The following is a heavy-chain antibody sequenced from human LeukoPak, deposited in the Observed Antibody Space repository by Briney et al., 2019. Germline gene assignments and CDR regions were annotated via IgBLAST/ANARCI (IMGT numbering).Heavy chain of an antibody. Sequence: PGGSLRLSCAASGFTFSSYWMHWVRQAPGKGLVWVSRINSDESSTTYADSVKGRFTISRDNAKNTLYLQMNSLRAEDTAIYYCTRDTYYYDSSGYYRQYYFDYWGQGTLVTVSS. V-gene: IGHV3-74*01. CDR2: INSDESST. CDR3: TRDTYYYDSSGYYRQYYFDY. D-gene: IGHD3-22*01. J-gene: IGHJ4*02. CDR1: GFTFSSYW.